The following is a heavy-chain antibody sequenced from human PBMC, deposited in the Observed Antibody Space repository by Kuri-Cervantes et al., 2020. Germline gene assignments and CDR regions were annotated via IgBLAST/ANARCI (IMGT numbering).Heavy chain of an antibody. CDR1: GYTLTELS. J-gene: IGHJ4*02. Sequence: ASVKVSCKVSGYTLTELSMHWVRQAPGKGLEWMGGFDPEDGETIYAQKFQGRVTMTEDTSTDTAYMELSSLRSEDTAVYYCATDARTKGAFDYWGQGTLVTVSS. D-gene: IGHD3-16*01. CDR2: FDPEDGET. CDR3: ATDARTKGAFDY. V-gene: IGHV1-24*01.